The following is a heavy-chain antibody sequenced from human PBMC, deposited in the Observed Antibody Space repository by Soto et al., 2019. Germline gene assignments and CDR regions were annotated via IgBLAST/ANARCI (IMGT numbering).Heavy chain of an antibody. CDR3: ASLPASLCFGESSAIFDY. V-gene: IGHV4-30-4*01. D-gene: IGHD3-10*01. J-gene: IGHJ4*02. CDR1: GGSISSGDYY. CDR2: IYYSGST. Sequence: TSETLSLTCTVSGGSISSGDYYWSWIRQPPGKGLEWIGYIYYSGSTYYNPSLKSRVTISVDTSKNQFSLKLSSVTAADTAVYYCASLPASLCFGESSAIFDYWRQGTPVTVSS.